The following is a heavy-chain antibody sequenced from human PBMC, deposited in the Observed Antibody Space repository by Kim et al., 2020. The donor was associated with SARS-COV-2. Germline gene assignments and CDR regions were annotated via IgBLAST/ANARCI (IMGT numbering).Heavy chain of an antibody. D-gene: IGHD1-26*01. CDR3: AREWED. CDR2: PSGGST. Sequence: PSGGSTSYAQKFQGRVTMTRDTSTSTVYMELSSLRSEDTAVYYCAREWEDWGQGTLVTVSS. J-gene: IGHJ4*02. V-gene: IGHV1-46*01.